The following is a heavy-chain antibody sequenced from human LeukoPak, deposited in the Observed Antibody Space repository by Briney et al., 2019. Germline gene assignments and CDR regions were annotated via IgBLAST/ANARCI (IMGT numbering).Heavy chain of an antibody. CDR3: ARGTGWFGELPTTHPKLKFDY. CDR2: IYYSGST. D-gene: IGHD3-10*01. V-gene: IGHV4-31*03. Sequence: PSQTLSLTCTVSGGSISSGGYYWSWIRQHPGKGLEWIGYIYYSGSTYSNPSLKSRVTISVDTSKNQFSLKLSSVTAADTAVYYCARGTGWFGELPTTHPKLKFDYWGQGTLVTVSS. J-gene: IGHJ4*02. CDR1: GGSISSGGYY.